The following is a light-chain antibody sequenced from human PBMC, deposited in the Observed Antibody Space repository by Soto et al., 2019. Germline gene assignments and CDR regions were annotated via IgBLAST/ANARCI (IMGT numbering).Light chain of an antibody. Sequence: DIQMTHSRSTLSASVGDRVTMTLRASQSISSWLAWYQQKPGKAPKLLIYDASSLESGVPSRCRGSGSGTEFTLTISSLQPDDFETYYCQQYNSSSGTFGQGTKVDIK. CDR2: DAS. V-gene: IGKV1-5*01. CDR1: QSISSW. CDR3: QQYNSSSGT. J-gene: IGKJ1*01.